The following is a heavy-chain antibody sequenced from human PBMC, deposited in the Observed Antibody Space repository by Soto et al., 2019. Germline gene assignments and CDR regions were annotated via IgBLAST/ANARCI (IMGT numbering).Heavy chain of an antibody. D-gene: IGHD3-9*01. CDR2: IYYSGST. Sequence: QVQLQESGPGLVKPSQTLSLTCTVSGGSISSGGYYWSWIRQHPGKGLEWIGYIYYSGSTYYNPSLKSRVTISVDTSKNQFSLKLSSVTAADTAVYYCARDIRSYDILTGYYNGAFDIWGQGTMVTVSS. V-gene: IGHV4-31*03. J-gene: IGHJ3*02. CDR3: ARDIRSYDILTGYYNGAFDI. CDR1: GGSISSGGYY.